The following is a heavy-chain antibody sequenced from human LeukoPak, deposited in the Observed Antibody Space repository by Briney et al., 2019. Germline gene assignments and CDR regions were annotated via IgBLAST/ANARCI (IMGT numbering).Heavy chain of an antibody. Sequence: SETLSLTCTVSGGSISSSSYYWGWIRQPPGKGLEWIGSIYYSGSTYYNPSLKSRVTISVDTSKNQFSLKLSSVTAADTAVYYCARDRFSYYGSGSYKNWFDPWGQGTLVTVSS. CDR1: GGSISSSSYY. CDR2: IYYSGST. J-gene: IGHJ5*02. D-gene: IGHD3-10*01. CDR3: ARDRFSYYGSGSYKNWFDP. V-gene: IGHV4-39*02.